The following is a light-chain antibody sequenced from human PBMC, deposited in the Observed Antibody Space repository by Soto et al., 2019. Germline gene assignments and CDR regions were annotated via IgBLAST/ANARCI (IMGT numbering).Light chain of an antibody. J-gene: IGKJ4*01. Sequence: DIQMTQSPSSVSASIGDRVTISCRATQDLTGWLAWYQHKPGKALKLLINVTSRLQSGVPSRFSGSGSGTEFTLTINNLQPEDFATYYCQQAKTFPLTFGGGTKVEIK. V-gene: IGKV1-12*01. CDR3: QQAKTFPLT. CDR2: VTS. CDR1: QDLTGW.